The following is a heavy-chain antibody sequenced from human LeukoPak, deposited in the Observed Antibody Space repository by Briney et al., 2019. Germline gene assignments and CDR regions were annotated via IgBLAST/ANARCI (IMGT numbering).Heavy chain of an antibody. CDR3: ARDGDIVVVVGATYYCDY. D-gene: IGHD2-15*01. CDR2: ISSSSSYI. CDR1: GFTFISYS. V-gene: IGHV3-21*01. J-gene: IGHJ4*02. Sequence: GGSLTLLCAASGFTFISYSMNWVRQAPGKGLEWVSSISSSSSYIYYADPVKGRFTISRDNAKNSLYLQMNSLRAEDTAVYYCARDGDIVVVVGATYYCDYLGQGSLVTVSS.